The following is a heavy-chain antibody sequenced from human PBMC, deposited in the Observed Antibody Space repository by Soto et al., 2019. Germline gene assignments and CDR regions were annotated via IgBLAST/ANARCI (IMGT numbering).Heavy chain of an antibody. CDR3: ARLTQYSSGWDFAY. Sequence: SETLSLTCTVSGGSISNYYWSWIRQPPGKGLEWIGYIYYSGSTNYNPSLKSRVTISVDTSKNQFSLKLSSVTAADTAVYYCARLTQYSSGWDFAYWGQGTLVTVS. D-gene: IGHD6-19*01. V-gene: IGHV4-59*08. J-gene: IGHJ4*02. CDR2: IYYSGST. CDR1: GGSISNYY.